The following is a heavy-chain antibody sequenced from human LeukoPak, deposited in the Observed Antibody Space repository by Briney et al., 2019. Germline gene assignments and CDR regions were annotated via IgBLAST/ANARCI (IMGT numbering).Heavy chain of an antibody. D-gene: IGHD3-10*01. CDR2: IYYSGST. CDR3: ARAGVLVWFAELLHYYYYMDV. V-gene: IGHV4-59*01. Sequence: SETLSLTCTVSGGSISSYYWSWIRQPPGKGLEWIGYIYYSGSTNYNPSLKSRVTISVDTSKNQFSLKLSSVTAADTAVYYCARAGVLVWFAELLHYYYYMDVWGKGTTVTVSS. J-gene: IGHJ6*03. CDR1: GGSISSYY.